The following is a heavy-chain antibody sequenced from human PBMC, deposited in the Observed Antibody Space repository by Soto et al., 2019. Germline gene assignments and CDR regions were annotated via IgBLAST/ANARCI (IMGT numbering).Heavy chain of an antibody. CDR2: INGGGDSA. J-gene: IGHJ4*02. D-gene: IGHD1-1*01. CDR3: ARGWTFDL. V-gene: IGHV3-23*01. CDR1: GFTFSSYA. Sequence: GGSLRLSCAASGFTFSSYAMSWVRQAPGKGLEWVSGINGGGDSAYFADSVRGRFTISRDNSKNTLFLHMNSLRAEDTAVYYCARGWTFDLWGQGTLVTVSS.